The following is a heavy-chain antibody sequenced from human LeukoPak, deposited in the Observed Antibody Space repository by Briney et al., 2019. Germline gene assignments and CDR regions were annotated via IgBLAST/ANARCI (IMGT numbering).Heavy chain of an antibody. CDR2: LNSGYTNT. D-gene: IGHD6-13*01. Sequence: ASVKVSCKASGYTFTNYAIHWVRQAPGQRLEWMGWLNSGYTNTKYSQKFQGRVTITSDRSASTAYMEVRSLTSEDTAIYYCARDSYMAAADTECGPWGQGTLIT. CDR3: ARDSYMAAADTECGP. V-gene: IGHV1-3*01. J-gene: IGHJ5*02. CDR1: GYTFTNYA.